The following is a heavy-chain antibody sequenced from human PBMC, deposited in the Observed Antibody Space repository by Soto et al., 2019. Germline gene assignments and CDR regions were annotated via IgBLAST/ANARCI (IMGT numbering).Heavy chain of an antibody. CDR3: AREYSSSPGDYFDY. J-gene: IGHJ4*02. CDR2: ISAYNGNT. V-gene: IGHV1-18*01. Sequence: ASVKVSCKASGYTFTSDGISWVRQAPGRGLEWMGWISAYNGNTNYAQKLQGRVTMTADTSTSTAYMALSSLRSEDTAVYYCAREYSSSPGDYFDYWGPGTPVT. CDR1: GYTFTSDG. D-gene: IGHD6-6*01.